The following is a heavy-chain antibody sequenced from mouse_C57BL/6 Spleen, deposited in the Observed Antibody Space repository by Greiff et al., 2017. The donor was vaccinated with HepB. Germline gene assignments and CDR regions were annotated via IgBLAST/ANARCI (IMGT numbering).Heavy chain of an antibody. CDR3: ARDLGYGSSFYAMDY. D-gene: IGHD1-1*01. CDR1: GYTFTSYW. J-gene: IGHJ4*01. CDR2: IDPNSGGT. V-gene: IGHV1-72*01. Sequence: QVQLQQPGAELVKPGASVKLSCKASGYTFTSYWMHWVKQRPGRGLEWIGRIDPNSGGTKYNEKFKSKATLTVDKPSSTAYMQRSSLTSEDSAVYYCARDLGYGSSFYAMDYWGQGTSVTVSS.